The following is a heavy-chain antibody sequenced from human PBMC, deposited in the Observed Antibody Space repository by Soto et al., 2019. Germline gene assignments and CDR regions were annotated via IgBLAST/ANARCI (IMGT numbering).Heavy chain of an antibody. D-gene: IGHD2-8*02. CDR2: IYPGDSDT. J-gene: IGHJ6*02. V-gene: IGHV5-51*01. CDR1: GYSFSTYW. CDR3: GKATGGWPALNPYNGMDV. Sequence: PVDSLKISGKGSGYSFSTYWIGWVRQMPGKHLELMGIIYPGDSDTRYSPSFQGQVTISVDKSISTSYLHWISLKASDTAIYYCGKATGGWPALNPYNGMDVWGHGTTVTVSS.